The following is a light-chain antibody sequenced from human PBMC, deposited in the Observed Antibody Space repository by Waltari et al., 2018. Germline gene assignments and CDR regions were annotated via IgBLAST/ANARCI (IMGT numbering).Light chain of an antibody. CDR1: SAINVGDFN. CDR2: YKSDSEK. Sequence: QPVLTQPPSSSAPPGDSARLTCTLPSAINVGDFNIYWYQQKPGSPPRFLLYYKSDSEKAQGSGVPSRFSGSKDASANAGILLISGLQSEDEADYYCMFWPSNVWVFGGGTKLTVL. V-gene: IGLV5-37*01. CDR3: MFWPSNVWV. J-gene: IGLJ3*02.